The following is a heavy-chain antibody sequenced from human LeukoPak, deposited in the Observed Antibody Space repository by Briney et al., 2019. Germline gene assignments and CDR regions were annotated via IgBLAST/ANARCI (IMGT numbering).Heavy chain of an antibody. Sequence: GGSLRLSCAASGFTFSSYSMNWVRQAPGKGLEWVSSISSSSSYIYYADSAKGRFTISRDNAKNSLYLQMNSLRAEDTAVYYCAKDYGDYVGLRHYYGMDVWGQGTTVTVSS. D-gene: IGHD4-17*01. CDR1: GFTFSSYS. J-gene: IGHJ6*02. CDR2: ISSSSSYI. CDR3: AKDYGDYVGLRHYYGMDV. V-gene: IGHV3-21*01.